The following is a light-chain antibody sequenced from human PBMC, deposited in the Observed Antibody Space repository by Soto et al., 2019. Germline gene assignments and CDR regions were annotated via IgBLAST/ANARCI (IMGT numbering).Light chain of an antibody. CDR2: GNS. J-gene: IGLJ2*01. Sequence: QYVLTQPPSVSGAPGQRVTISCTGSSCNIGAGYDVHWYQQLPGTAPKLLIYGNSNRPSGVPDRFSGSKSGTSASLAITGLQAEDEADYYCQSYDSSLSGSVVFGGGTKVTVL. CDR3: QSYDSSLSGSVV. V-gene: IGLV1-40*01. CDR1: SCNIGAGYD.